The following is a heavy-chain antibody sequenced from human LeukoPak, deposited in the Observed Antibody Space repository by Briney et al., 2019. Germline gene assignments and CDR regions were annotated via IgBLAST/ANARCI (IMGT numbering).Heavy chain of an antibody. D-gene: IGHD6-19*01. J-gene: IGHJ4*02. CDR3: ARGGYSSGWYEGLGQNYFDY. Sequence: PGGSLRLSCAASGFTFSSYWMSWVRQAPGKGLEWVANIKQDGSEKYYVDSVKGRFTISRDNAKNSLYLQMNSLRAEDTAVYYCARGGYSSGWYEGLGQNYFDYWGQGTLVTVSS. CDR1: GFTFSSYW. V-gene: IGHV3-7*01. CDR2: IKQDGSEK.